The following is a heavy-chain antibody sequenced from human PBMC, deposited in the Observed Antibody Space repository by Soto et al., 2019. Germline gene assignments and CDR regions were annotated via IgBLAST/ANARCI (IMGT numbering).Heavy chain of an antibody. CDR3: AASCSSPSCYGPDV. CDR2: IYTSGST. V-gene: IGHV4-4*07. D-gene: IGHD2-2*01. Sequence: SETLSLTCTVSGASISSYFWGWVRQPAGKGLEWNGRIYTSGSTDYNPSLERRVTMSVDTSKKQVSLKLTSVTAADTAVYYWAASCSSPSCYGPDVWGQGASVTVSS. J-gene: IGHJ6*02. CDR1: GASISSYF.